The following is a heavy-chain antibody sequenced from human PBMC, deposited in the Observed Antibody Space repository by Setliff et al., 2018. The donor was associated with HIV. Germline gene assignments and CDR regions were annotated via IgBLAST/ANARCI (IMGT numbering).Heavy chain of an antibody. CDR3: ARGGRWWGPNNPSPHFYHMDL. J-gene: IGHJ6*04. Sequence: ASVMVSCKASVGIGTYAISWVRQAPGQGLEWMGGSIPNYSVETQKFRDRVSIYVDQSRRTAYMELRNLRFDDTALYFCARGGRWWGPNNPSPHFYHMDLWGSGTSVTVSS. D-gene: IGHD2-15*01. CDR2: SIPNYSVE. CDR1: VGIGTYA. V-gene: IGHV1-69*10.